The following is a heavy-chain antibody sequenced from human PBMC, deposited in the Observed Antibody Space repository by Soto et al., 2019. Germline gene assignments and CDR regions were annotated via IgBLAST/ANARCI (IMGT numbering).Heavy chain of an antibody. J-gene: IGHJ4*02. CDR2: MNPNSGNT. CDR1: GYTFTSYD. Sequence: QVQLVQSGAEVKKPGASVKVSCKASGYTFTSYDINWVRQATGQGLEWMGWMNPNSGNTGYAQKFQGRVTMTRNTSVRTAYMELSSLRSEDAAGYCCARPLYGDNVDYWGQGTLVTVSS. CDR3: ARPLYGDNVDY. D-gene: IGHD4-17*01. V-gene: IGHV1-8*01.